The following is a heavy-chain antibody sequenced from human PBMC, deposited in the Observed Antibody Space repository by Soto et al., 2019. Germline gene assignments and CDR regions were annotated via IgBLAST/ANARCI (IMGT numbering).Heavy chain of an antibody. D-gene: IGHD6-19*01. V-gene: IGHV2-5*01. CDR1: GFSLSTSGVG. Sequence: QITLKESGPTLVKPTQTLTLTCTFSGFSLSTSGVGVGWIRQPPGKALEWLALIYWNDDKRYSPSLKSRLTTPKNPSKNQVVLKMTNMDPVNTATYYCAHSVAVAGTTIMFGDYFDYGGQGTLVTVSS. CDR2: IYWNDDK. CDR3: AHSVAVAGTTIMFGDYFDY. J-gene: IGHJ4*02.